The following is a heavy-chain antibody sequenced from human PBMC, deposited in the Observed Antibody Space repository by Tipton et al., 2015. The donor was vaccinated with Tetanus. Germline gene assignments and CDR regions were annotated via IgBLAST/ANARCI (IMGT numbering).Heavy chain of an antibody. D-gene: IGHD5-12*01. CDR3: ARGRGYSGYDFTRINWFDP. V-gene: IGHV4-59*01. Sequence: TLSLTCTVSGGSISSYYWSWIRQPPGKGLEWIGYIYYSGSTNYNPSLKSRVTISVDTSKNQFSLKLSSVTAADTPVYYCARGRGYSGYDFTRINWFDPWGQGTLVTVSS. CDR2: IYYSGST. J-gene: IGHJ5*02. CDR1: GGSISSYY.